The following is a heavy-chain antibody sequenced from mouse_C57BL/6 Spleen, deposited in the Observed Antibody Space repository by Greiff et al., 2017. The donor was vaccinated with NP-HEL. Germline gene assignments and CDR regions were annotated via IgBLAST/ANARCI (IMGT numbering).Heavy chain of an antibody. Sequence: DVMLVESEGGLVQPGSSMKLSCTASGFTFSDYYMAWVRQVPEKGLEWVANINYDGSSTYYLDSLKSRFIISRDNAKNILYLQMSSLKSEDTATYYCARDWSGFAYWGQGTLVTVSA. CDR3: ARDWSGFAY. CDR1: GFTFSDYY. V-gene: IGHV5-16*01. CDR2: INYDGSST. J-gene: IGHJ3*01.